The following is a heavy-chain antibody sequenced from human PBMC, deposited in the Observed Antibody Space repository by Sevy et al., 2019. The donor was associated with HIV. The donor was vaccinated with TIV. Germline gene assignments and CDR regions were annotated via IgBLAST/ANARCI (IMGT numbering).Heavy chain of an antibody. V-gene: IGHV3-30*04. Sequence: GGSLRLSCAASGFTFSNYDMHWVRQAPGKGLDWVAVISHDERYKNYAESVKVRFTISRDNFKKTLFLQMDSLRPEDAAVYFCARLVSCGGDGYYLDSWGQGALVTVSS. CDR3: ARLVSCGGDGYYLDS. CDR2: ISHDERYK. D-gene: IGHD2-21*02. CDR1: GFTFSNYD. J-gene: IGHJ4*02.